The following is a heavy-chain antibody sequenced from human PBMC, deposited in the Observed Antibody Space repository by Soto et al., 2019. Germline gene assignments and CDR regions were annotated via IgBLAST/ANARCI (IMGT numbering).Heavy chain of an antibody. CDR2: IYHSGTS. D-gene: IGHD2-2*01. Sequence: QVRLQESGPGLVEPSGTLSLTCAVSGDSVSSSSCWSWVRQAPGKGLEWIGEIYHSGTSNYNQSLASRVSVSVDKSRNLLSLNLKAVTAADTAGCYCVRSVPAATWQYSGMDVWGQGTTVTVSS. CDR1: GDSVSSSSC. CDR3: VRSVPAATWQYSGMDV. V-gene: IGHV4-4*02. J-gene: IGHJ6*02.